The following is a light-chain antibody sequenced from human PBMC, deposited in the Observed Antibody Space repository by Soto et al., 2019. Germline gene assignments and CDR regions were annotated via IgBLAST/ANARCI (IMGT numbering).Light chain of an antibody. CDR1: TSDVGAYNY. J-gene: IGLJ1*01. Sequence: QSALTQPASVSGSPGQSITISCTGTTSDVGAYNYVSWYQQHPGKAPKLLIYTVSNRPSGVPDRFSGSKSGNTASLTISGLQAEDEADYYCCSYAFRRVFGTGTKLTVL. CDR3: CSYAFRRV. CDR2: TVS. V-gene: IGLV2-14*01.